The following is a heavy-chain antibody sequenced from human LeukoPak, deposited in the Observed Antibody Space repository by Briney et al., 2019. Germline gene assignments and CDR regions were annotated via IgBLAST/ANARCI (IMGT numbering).Heavy chain of an antibody. CDR1: GGSISSYY. Sequence: SETLSLTCTVSGGSISSYYWSWIRQPPGKGLEWIGYIYYSGSTNYNPSLKSRVTISVDTSKNQFSLKLSSVTAADTALYYCARTCSSSSCYMVHWGQGTLVTVSS. J-gene: IGHJ4*02. V-gene: IGHV4-59*01. D-gene: IGHD2-2*02. CDR2: IYYSGST. CDR3: ARTCSSSSCYMVH.